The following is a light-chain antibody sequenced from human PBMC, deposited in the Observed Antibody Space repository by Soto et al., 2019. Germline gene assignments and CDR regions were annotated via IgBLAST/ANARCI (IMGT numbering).Light chain of an antibody. CDR2: DVS. CDR1: SSDVGGYNY. CDR3: SSYTSSSILVV. V-gene: IGLV2-14*01. J-gene: IGLJ2*01. Sequence: QSALTQPASVSGSPGQSITISCTGTSSDVGGYNYVSWYQQHPGKAPKLMIYDVSNRPSGVSNRFSGSESGNTASLTISGLQAEDEADYYCSSYTSSSILVVFGGGTKLTVL.